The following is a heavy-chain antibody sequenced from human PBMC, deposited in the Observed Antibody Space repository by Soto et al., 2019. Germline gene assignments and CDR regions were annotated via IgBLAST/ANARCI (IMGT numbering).Heavy chain of an antibody. Sequence: QVQLVQSGAEVKKPGSSVKVSCKASGGTFSSYAISWVRQAPGQGLEWMGGLIPIFGTANYAQKFQGRVTITADKSTSTAYMELSSLRSEDTAVYYCARGGTPYYYDSSGYYVDYWGQGTLVTVSS. CDR1: GGTFSSYA. CDR2: LIPIFGTA. V-gene: IGHV1-69*06. J-gene: IGHJ4*02. D-gene: IGHD3-22*01. CDR3: ARGGTPYYYDSSGYYVDY.